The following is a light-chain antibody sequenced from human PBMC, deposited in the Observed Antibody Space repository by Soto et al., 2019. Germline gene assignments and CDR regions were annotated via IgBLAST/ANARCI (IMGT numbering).Light chain of an antibody. Sequence: QSVFTQPPSVSAAPGQKVTISCSGSSSNIGNNYVSWYQQLPGTAPKLLIYDNNKRPSGIPDRFSGSKSGTSATLGITGLQTGDEADYYCGTWDSSLSAALYVFGTGTKLTVL. CDR1: SSNIGNNY. CDR2: DNN. CDR3: GTWDSSLSAALYV. V-gene: IGLV1-51*01. J-gene: IGLJ1*01.